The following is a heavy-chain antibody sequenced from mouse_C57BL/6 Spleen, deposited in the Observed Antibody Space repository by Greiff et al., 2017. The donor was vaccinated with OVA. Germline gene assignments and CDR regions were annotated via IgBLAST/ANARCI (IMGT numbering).Heavy chain of an antibody. CDR3: APKTAQATFAY. J-gene: IGHJ3*01. CDR2: IDPSDSYT. V-gene: IGHV1-59*01. CDR1: GYTFTSYW. Sequence: VQLQQPGAELVRPGTSVKLSRKASGYTFTSYWMHWVKQRPGQGLEWIGVIDPSDSYTNYNQKFKGKATLTVDTSSSTAYMQLSSLTSEDSAVYYCAPKTAQATFAYWGQGTLVTVSA. D-gene: IGHD3-2*02.